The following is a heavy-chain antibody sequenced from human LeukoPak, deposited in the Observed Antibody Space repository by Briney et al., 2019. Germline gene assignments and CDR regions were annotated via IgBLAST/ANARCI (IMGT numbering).Heavy chain of an antibody. Sequence: GASVKVSCKASGYTFTGYYMHWVRQAPGQGLEWMGWINPNSGGTNYAQKFQGWVTMTRDTSISTAYMELSRLRSDDTAVYYCARELGAYGYPYDYWGQGTLVTVSS. CDR1: GYTFTGYY. D-gene: IGHD5-18*01. J-gene: IGHJ4*02. CDR2: INPNSGGT. V-gene: IGHV1-2*04. CDR3: ARELGAYGYPYDY.